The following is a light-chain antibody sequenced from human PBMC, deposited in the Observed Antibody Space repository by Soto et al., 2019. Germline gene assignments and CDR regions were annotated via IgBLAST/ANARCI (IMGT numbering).Light chain of an antibody. J-gene: IGKJ4*01. Sequence: DIQMTQSPSSLSASVGDRDTITCRASQYISDSLAWFQQKPGKAPKALIYDASNLQTGVPSKFGGSGSGTDFTLTISSLQPEDFATYYCQQYDSYPPTFGGGTRVEIK. CDR1: QYISDS. V-gene: IGKV1-16*02. CDR2: DAS. CDR3: QQYDSYPPT.